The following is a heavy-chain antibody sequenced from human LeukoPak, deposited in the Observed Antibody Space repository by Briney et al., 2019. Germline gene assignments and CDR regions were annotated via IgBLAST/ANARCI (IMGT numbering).Heavy chain of an antibody. V-gene: IGHV3-9*01. J-gene: IGHJ3*02. Sequence: PGGSLRLSCAASGFTFDDYAMHWVRQAPGKGLEWVSGISWNSGSIAYADSVKGRFTISRDNAKNSLYLQMNSLRAEDTAVYYCARDQIRGPRKGAFDIWGQGTMVTVSS. CDR1: GFTFDDYA. D-gene: IGHD3-10*01. CDR3: ARDQIRGPRKGAFDI. CDR2: ISWNSGSI.